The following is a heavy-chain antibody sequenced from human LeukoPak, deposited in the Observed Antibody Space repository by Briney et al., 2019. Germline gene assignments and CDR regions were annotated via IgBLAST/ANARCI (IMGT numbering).Heavy chain of an antibody. V-gene: IGHV4-59*01. CDR3: ARGAYIAAAQYGY. D-gene: IGHD6-13*01. Sequence: SETLSLTCTVSGGSISSYYWSWIRQPPGRGLEWIGNIYKSGTSNYNPSLKSRVTISVDTSKNQFSLKLSSVTAADTAVYYCARGAYIAAAQYGYWGQGTLVTVSS. CDR1: GGSISSYY. CDR2: IYKSGTS. J-gene: IGHJ4*02.